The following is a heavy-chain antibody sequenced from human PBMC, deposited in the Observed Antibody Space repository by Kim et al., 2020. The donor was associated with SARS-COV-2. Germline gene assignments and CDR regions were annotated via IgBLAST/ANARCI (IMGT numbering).Heavy chain of an antibody. Sequence: GGSLRLSCAASGFTFDDYGMSWVRQAPGKGLEWVSGINWNGGSTGYADSVKGRFTISRDNAKNSLYLQMNSLRAEDTALYHCARGVITFGGVIAHDAFDIWGQGTMVTVSS. V-gene: IGHV3-20*01. CDR1: GFTFDDYG. CDR3: ARGVITFGGVIAHDAFDI. D-gene: IGHD3-16*02. CDR2: INWNGGST. J-gene: IGHJ3*02.